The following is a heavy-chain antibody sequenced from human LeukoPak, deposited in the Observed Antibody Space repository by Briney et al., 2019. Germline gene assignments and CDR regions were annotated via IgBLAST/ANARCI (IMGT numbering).Heavy chain of an antibody. CDR3: ARESGRGAEDYYDSSGYPPHFDY. D-gene: IGHD3-22*01. J-gene: IGHJ4*02. Sequence: SVKVSCKASGGTFSSYAISWVRQAPGQGLEWMGGIIPIFGTANYAQKFQGRVTITTDESTSTAYVELSSLRSEDTAVYYCARESGRGAEDYYDSSGYPPHFDYWGQGTLVTVSS. CDR2: IIPIFGTA. V-gene: IGHV1-69*05. CDR1: GGTFSSYA.